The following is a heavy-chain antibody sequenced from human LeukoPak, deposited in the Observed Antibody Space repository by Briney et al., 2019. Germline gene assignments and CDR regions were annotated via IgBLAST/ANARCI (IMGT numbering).Heavy chain of an antibody. CDR3: AKVNYDSSGWDAFDI. J-gene: IGHJ3*02. CDR1: GFTFSSYG. V-gene: IGHV3-30*02. D-gene: IGHD3-22*01. CDR2: IRYDGSNK. Sequence: PGGSLRLSCAASGFTFSSYGMHWVRQAPGKGLEWVAFIRYDGSNKYYADSVKGRFTISRDNSKNTLYLQMNSLRAEDTAVYYCAKVNYDSSGWDAFDIWGQGTMVTVSS.